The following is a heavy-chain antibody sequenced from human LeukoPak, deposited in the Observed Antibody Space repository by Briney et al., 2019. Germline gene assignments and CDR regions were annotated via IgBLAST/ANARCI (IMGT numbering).Heavy chain of an antibody. CDR3: AGLVGRYSSGLYYYYFDY. CDR1: GDSINSLDL. CDR2: MYLSGTT. Sequence: SGTLSLTCTVSGDSINSLDLRSWVRQPPGKGLEWIGEMYLSGTTHSNPSVKSRVTISIDKSKNQFFLNLSSVTAADTAVYYCAGLVGRYSSGLYYYYFDYWGQGTLVTVSS. J-gene: IGHJ4*02. D-gene: IGHD3-22*01. V-gene: IGHV4-4*02.